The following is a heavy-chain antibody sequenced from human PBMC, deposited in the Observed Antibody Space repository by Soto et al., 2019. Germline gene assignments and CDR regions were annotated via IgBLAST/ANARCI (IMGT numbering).Heavy chain of an antibody. CDR1: GGSISSYY. CDR2: IYYSGST. CDR3: ARVKGGGQITFGGVIVRFDAFDI. Sequence: ASETLSLTCTVSGGSISSYYWSWIRQPPGKGLEWIGYIYYSGSTNYNPSLKSRVTISVDTSKNQFSLKLSSVTAADTAVYYCARVKGGGQITFGGVIVRFDAFDIWGQGTMVTVSS. D-gene: IGHD3-16*02. V-gene: IGHV4-59*01. J-gene: IGHJ3*02.